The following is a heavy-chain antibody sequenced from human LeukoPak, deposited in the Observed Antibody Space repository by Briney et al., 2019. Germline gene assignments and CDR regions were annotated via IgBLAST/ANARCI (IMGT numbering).Heavy chain of an antibody. J-gene: IGHJ4*02. CDR3: ARDYYGSGSYYHDY. CDR1: GGSISGGGYY. V-gene: IGHV4-31*03. D-gene: IGHD3-10*01. Sequence: TLSLTCPVSGGSISGGGYYWSWIRQHPGKGLEWIGYIYYSGSTYYNPSLKSRVTISVDTSKNQFSLKLSSVTAADTAVYYCARDYYGSGSYYHDYWGQGTLVTVSS. CDR2: IYYSGST.